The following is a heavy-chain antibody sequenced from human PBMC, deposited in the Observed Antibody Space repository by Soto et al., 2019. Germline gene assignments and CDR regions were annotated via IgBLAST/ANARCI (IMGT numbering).Heavy chain of an antibody. CDR1: GFTFSSYA. CDR3: AKHDFWRSGTYFDY. V-gene: IGHV3-23*01. CDR2: ISGSGGST. J-gene: IGHJ4*02. D-gene: IGHD3-3*01. Sequence: EVQLLESGGGLVQPGGSLRLSCAASGFTFSSYAMSWVRQAPGKGLEWVSAISGSGGSTYYADSVKGRFTISTDNSQNTLYLQMNGLRAEDTAIYYCAKHDFWRSGTYFDYWCQGTLITVSP.